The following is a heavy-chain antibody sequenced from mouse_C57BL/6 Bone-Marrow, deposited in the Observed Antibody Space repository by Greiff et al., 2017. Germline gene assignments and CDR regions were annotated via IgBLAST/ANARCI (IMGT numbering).Heavy chain of an antibody. J-gene: IGHJ1*03. CDR3: ARGLLRRSWYFDV. D-gene: IGHD1-1*01. CDR2: ISYSGST. CDR1: GYSITSGYD. V-gene: IGHV3-1*01. Sequence: EVHLVESGPGMVKPSQSLSLTCTVTGYSITSGYDWHWIRHFPGNKLECMGYISYSGSTNYNPSLKSRISITPDTSKNNFFLKLNSVTTEDTATYYCARGLLRRSWYFDVWGTGTTVTVSS.